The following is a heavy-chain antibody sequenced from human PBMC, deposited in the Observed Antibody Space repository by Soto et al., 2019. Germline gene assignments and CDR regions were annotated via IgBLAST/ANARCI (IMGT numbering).Heavy chain of an antibody. CDR1: GFTFSSYA. Sequence: EVQLLESGGGLVQPGASLRLSCAASGFTFSSYAMTWVRQAPGKGLEWVSAMSGGGDTTYYADSVKGRFTISRDNSRNTLYLQMNSLRAEDTAAYYCAKWHTYYYDSRGFSGFDCWGRGTLVTVSS. V-gene: IGHV3-23*01. D-gene: IGHD3-22*01. CDR3: AKWHTYYYDSRGFSGFDC. J-gene: IGHJ4*02. CDR2: MSGGGDTT.